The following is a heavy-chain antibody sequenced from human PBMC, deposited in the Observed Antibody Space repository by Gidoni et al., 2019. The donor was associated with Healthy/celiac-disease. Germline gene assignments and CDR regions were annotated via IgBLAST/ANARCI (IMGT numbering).Heavy chain of an antibody. Sequence: QVQLVQSGAEVKKPGSSVKVSCKASGGTFSSSALSWVRQAPGQGLEWMGRIIPILGIANYAQKFQGRVTITADKSTSTAYMELSSLRSEDTAVYYCARGYLDDSSGYYYYYFDYWGQGTLVTVSS. V-gene: IGHV1-69*04. CDR3: ARGYLDDSSGYYYYYFDY. J-gene: IGHJ4*02. CDR1: GGTFSSSA. CDR2: IIPILGIA. D-gene: IGHD3-22*01.